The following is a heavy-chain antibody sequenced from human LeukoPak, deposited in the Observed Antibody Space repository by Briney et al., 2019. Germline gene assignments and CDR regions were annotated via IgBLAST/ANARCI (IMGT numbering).Heavy chain of an antibody. CDR1: RGAISGTSYF. Sequence: SGTLSLTCTVSRGAISGTSYFWGWIRQSPGKGLEWIGSVYHSGVTFKNPSLRSRVTLSVDTSKNQFSLKVSSVTAADTAVYYCATGRYFRFFDYWGQGTLVTVSS. D-gene: IGHD1-26*01. CDR2: VYHSGVT. J-gene: IGHJ4*02. CDR3: ATGRYFRFFDY. V-gene: IGHV4-39*01.